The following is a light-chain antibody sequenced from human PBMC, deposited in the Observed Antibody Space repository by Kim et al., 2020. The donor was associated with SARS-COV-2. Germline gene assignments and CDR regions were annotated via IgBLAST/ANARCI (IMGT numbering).Light chain of an antibody. CDR3: QSYDSSLSGWV. CDR1: SSNIGAGYD. V-gene: IGLV1-40*01. J-gene: IGLJ3*02. CDR2: GNS. Sequence: RVTISCTGSSSNIGAGYDVHWYQQLPGTAPNLLIYGNSNRLSGVPDRFSGSKSGTSASLAITGLQAEDEADYYCQSYDSSLSGWVFGGGTKLTVL.